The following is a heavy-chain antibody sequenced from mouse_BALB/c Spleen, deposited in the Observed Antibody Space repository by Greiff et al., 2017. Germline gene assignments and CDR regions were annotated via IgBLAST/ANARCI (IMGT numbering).Heavy chain of an antibody. CDR1: GYTFTNYW. J-gene: IGHJ2*01. D-gene: IGHD2-3*01. CDR3: ARGRGYYDY. CDR2: IYPGGGYT. V-gene: IGHV1-63*02. Sequence: VQLVESGAELVRPGTSVKISCKASGYTFTNYWLGWVKQRPGHGLEWIGDIYPGGGYTNYNEKFKGKATLTADTSSSTAYMQLSSLTSEDSAVYFCARGRGYYDYWGQGTTLTVSS.